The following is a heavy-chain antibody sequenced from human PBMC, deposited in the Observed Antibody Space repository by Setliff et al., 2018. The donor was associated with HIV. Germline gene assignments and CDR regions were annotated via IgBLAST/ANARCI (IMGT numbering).Heavy chain of an antibody. V-gene: IGHV4-28*01. D-gene: IGHD3-10*01. CDR2: IYKGGST. Sequence: SETLSLTCVVSGYSISSSYWWGWIRQPPGKGLEWIGWIGYIYKGGSTYYNPSLKSRVTMSEDTSKNQFSLKLRSVTAVDTAVYYCARSALWFGEADWHFDLWGRGTLVTVS. CDR1: GYSISSSYW. CDR3: ARSALWFGEADWHFDL. J-gene: IGHJ2*01.